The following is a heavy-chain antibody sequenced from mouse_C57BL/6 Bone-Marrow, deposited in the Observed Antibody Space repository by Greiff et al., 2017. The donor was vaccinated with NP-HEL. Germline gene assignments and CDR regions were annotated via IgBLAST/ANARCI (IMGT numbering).Heavy chain of an antibody. Sequence: QVQLKESGPGLVQPSQSLSITCTVSGFSLTSYGVHWVRQSPGKGLEWLGVIWRGGSTDYNAAFMSRLSITKDNSKSQVFFKMNSLQADDTAIYYCAKRGYSNYPYAMDYWGQGTSVTVSS. CDR3: AKRGYSNYPYAMDY. D-gene: IGHD2-5*01. CDR2: IWRGGST. J-gene: IGHJ4*01. CDR1: GFSLTSYG. V-gene: IGHV2-5*01.